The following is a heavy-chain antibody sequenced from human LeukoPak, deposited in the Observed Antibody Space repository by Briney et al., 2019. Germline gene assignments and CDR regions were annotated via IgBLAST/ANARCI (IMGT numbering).Heavy chain of an antibody. Sequence: GGSLRLSCAASGFTFSSYAMSWVRQAPGKGLEWVSAISGSGGSTYYADSVKGRFTISRDNSKNTLYLQMNSLRAEDTAVYYCAKDSIWFGELELDYWGQGTLVTVSS. CDR2: ISGSGGST. CDR1: GFTFSSYA. J-gene: IGHJ4*02. V-gene: IGHV3-23*01. CDR3: AKDSIWFGELELDY. D-gene: IGHD3-10*01.